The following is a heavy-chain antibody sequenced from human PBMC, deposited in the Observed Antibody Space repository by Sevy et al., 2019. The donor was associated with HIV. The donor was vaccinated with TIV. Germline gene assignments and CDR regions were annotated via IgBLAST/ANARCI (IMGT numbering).Heavy chain of an antibody. CDR3: ARDLDLYSSSSDDAFDI. V-gene: IGHV3-33*08. CDR2: IWYDGSNK. Sequence: GGSLRLSCAASGFSFSEYGMHWVRQAPGKGLEWVAVIWYDGSNKYYADSVKGRFTISRDNSKNTLYLQMNSLRAEDTAVYYCARDLDLYSSSSDDAFDIWGQGTMVTVSS. J-gene: IGHJ3*02. D-gene: IGHD6-6*01. CDR1: GFSFSEYG.